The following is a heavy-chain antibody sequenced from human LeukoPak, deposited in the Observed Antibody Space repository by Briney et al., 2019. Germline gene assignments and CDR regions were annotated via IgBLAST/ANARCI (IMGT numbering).Heavy chain of an antibody. D-gene: IGHD6-19*01. CDR1: GYTFTSYG. J-gene: IGHJ4*02. CDR3: ARAYSSGWWVTVDY. CDR2: ISAYNGNT. V-gene: IGHV1-18*01. Sequence: ASVKVSCKASGYTFTSYGISWVRQAPGQGLEWMGWISAYNGNTNYAQKFQGWVTMTRDTSISTAYMELSRLRSDDTAVYYCARAYSSGWWVTVDYWGQGTLVTVSS.